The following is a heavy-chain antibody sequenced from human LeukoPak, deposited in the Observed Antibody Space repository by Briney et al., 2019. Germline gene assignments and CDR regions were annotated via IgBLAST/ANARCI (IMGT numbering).Heavy chain of an antibody. V-gene: IGHV4-34*10. CDR2: INHGGST. CDR1: GGSFSGDF. CDR3: ARDGYSGGLGDY. D-gene: IGHD5-12*01. J-gene: IGHJ4*02. Sequence: PSETLSLTCAVYGGSFSGDFWSWIRQSPGKGLEWIGEINHGGSTTYNPSLQSRVTMTRDTSTSTVYMELSSLRSEDTAVYYCARDGYSGGLGDYWGQGTLVTVSS.